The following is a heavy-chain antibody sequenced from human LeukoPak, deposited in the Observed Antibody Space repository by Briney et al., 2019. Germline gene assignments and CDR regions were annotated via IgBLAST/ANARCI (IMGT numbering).Heavy chain of an antibody. CDR1: GFTFSSYW. Sequence: GGSLRLSCAASGFTFSSYWMSWVRQAPGKGLQWVANIKQDGSEKYYVDSVKGRFTISRDNAKNSLYLQMNSLRAEDTAVYYCARFRASVAGRLFDYWGQGTLVTVSS. V-gene: IGHV3-7*01. CDR2: IKQDGSEK. J-gene: IGHJ4*02. D-gene: IGHD6-19*01. CDR3: ARFRASVAGRLFDY.